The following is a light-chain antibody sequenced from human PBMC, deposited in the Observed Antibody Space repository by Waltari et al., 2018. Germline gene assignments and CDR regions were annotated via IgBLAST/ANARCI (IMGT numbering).Light chain of an antibody. CDR1: QGIRND. J-gene: IGKJ1*01. CDR3: LQDNSYPWT. CDR2: AAS. Sequence: AIQMTQSPSSLSASVGDRVTITCRASQGIRNDLGWYRHKPGEAPELLIYAASTLHTGVPSRFSGSSSGTAFTLTISSLQPEDFATYYCLQDNSYPWTFGRGTKVEIK. V-gene: IGKV1-6*01.